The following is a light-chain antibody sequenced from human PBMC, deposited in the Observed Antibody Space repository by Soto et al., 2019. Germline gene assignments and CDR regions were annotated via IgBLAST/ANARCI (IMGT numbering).Light chain of an antibody. J-gene: IGKJ5*01. CDR1: QSISSW. V-gene: IGKV1-12*01. CDR3: QQGDSFPIT. CDR2: DAS. Sequence: DIQMTQSQSSVSASVGDRVTITCRASQSISSWLAWYQQKPGTVPKLLIYDASSLQSGVPSRFSGSGAGTEFTLTITSLQPEDFGTYYCQQGDSFPITFGQGTRLEIK.